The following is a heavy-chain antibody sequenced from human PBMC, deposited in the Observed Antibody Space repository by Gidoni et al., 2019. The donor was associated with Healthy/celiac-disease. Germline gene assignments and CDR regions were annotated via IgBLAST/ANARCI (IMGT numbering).Heavy chain of an antibody. V-gene: IGHV3-53*04. Sequence: EVQLVESGGGLVQPGGSLRLSCAASGFTVSSNYMTWVRQAPEKGLGWVSVIYSGGSTNYADSVKGRFTISRHNSKNTMYLQMNSLRAEDTDVYYCARGFGYYDSSGYVYAFEIWGQGTMVTVSS. J-gene: IGHJ3*02. CDR2: IYSGGST. CDR3: ARGFGYYDSSGYVYAFEI. D-gene: IGHD3-22*01. CDR1: GFTVSSNY.